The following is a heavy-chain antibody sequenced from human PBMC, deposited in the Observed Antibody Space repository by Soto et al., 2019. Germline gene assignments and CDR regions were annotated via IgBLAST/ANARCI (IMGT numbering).Heavy chain of an antibody. D-gene: IGHD6-13*01. J-gene: IGHJ4*02. V-gene: IGHV3-30*03. CDR3: ARTPGYSSSWHSDY. CDR1: GFIISSYG. Sequence: GGSLRLSCAASGFIISSYGMHWVRQAPGKGLEWLAVISYDGSNKFYGDSVKGRFTVSRDNSKNTLYLQMNSLRTEDTAVYYCARTPGYSSSWHSDYWGQGTLVTVSS. CDR2: ISYDGSNK.